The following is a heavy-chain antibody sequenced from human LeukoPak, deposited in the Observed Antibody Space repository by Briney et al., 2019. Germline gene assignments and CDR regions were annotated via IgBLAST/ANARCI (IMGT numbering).Heavy chain of an antibody. CDR3: ARDLAMVRGVIFDY. CDR1: GFTFSSYS. J-gene: IGHJ4*02. D-gene: IGHD3-10*01. V-gene: IGHV3-48*02. CDR2: ISSSSSTI. Sequence: PGGSLRLSCAASGFTFSSYSMNWVRQAPGKGLEWVSYISSSSSTIYYADSVKGRFTITRDNAKNSLYLQMNSLRDEDTAVYYCARDLAMVRGVIFDYWGQGTLVTVSS.